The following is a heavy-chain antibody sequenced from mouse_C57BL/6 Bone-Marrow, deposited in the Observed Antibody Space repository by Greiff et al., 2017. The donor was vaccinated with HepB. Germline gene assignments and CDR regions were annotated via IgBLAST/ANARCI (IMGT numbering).Heavy chain of an antibody. Sequence: VQLKESGAELVRPGASVKLSCTASGFNIKDYYMHWVKQRPEQGLEWIGRIDPANGNTKYAPKFQGKATITADTSSNTAYLHLTSLTSEDTAIYYCARYSNYVWYFDVWGTGTTVTVSS. CDR3: ARYSNYVWYFDV. CDR1: GFNIKDYY. J-gene: IGHJ1*03. D-gene: IGHD2-5*01. CDR2: IDPANGNT. V-gene: IGHV14-3*01.